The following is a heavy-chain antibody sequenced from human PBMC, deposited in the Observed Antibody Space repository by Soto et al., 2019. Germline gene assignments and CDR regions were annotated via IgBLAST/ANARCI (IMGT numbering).Heavy chain of an antibody. CDR3: VREGIVVVPPAPTYFDY. D-gene: IGHD2-2*01. CDR1: GGTFSSYA. CDR2: IIPIFGTA. J-gene: IGHJ4*02. V-gene: IGHV1-69*05. Sequence: SVKVSGKASGGTFSSYAISWGRQAPGQGLEWMGGIIPIFGTANYAQKFQGRATITTDESTRTAYMELSRLRSEDTAVYYCVREGIVVVPPAPTYFDYWGQGTLVTVSS.